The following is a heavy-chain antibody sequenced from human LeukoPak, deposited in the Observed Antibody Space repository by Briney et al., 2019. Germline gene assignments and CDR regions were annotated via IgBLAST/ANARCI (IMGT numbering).Heavy chain of an antibody. Sequence: ASVNVSCKASVHTFTGYYIHYVRQALGQGLEWMGWINPNTGHTKYAQKFQGRVTMTRDTSISTAYMELSRLRSDDTTVYYCARQSLRNFDYWGQGTLVTVPS. D-gene: IGHD5/OR15-5a*01. CDR2: INPNTGHT. V-gene: IGHV1-2*02. CDR1: VHTFTGYY. CDR3: ARQSLRNFDY. J-gene: IGHJ4*02.